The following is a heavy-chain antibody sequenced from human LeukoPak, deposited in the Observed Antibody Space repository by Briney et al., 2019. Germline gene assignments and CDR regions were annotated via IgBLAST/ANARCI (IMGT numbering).Heavy chain of an antibody. CDR3: AYDYGDYVGY. CDR1: GGSFSGYY. D-gene: IGHD4-17*01. CDR2: INHSGST. Sequence: SETLSLTCAVYGGSFSGYYWSWIRQPPGKGLEWIGEINHSGSTNYNPSFKSRVTISVDTSKNQFSLKLSSVTAADTAVYYCAYDYGDYVGYWGQGTLVTVSS. V-gene: IGHV4-34*01. J-gene: IGHJ4*02.